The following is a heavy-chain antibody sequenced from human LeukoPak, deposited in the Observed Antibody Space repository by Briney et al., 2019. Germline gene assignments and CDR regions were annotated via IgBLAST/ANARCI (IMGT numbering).Heavy chain of an antibody. Sequence: GGSLRLSCAASGFTVSINYMSWVRQAPGKGLEWVSVIYGGGSTYYADSVRGRLTISRDNSKNTLYLQMNSLRAEDTAVYYCARDTNYLYGLDVWGQGTTVTVSS. CDR2: IYGGGST. CDR1: GFTVSINY. V-gene: IGHV3-53*01. D-gene: IGHD4/OR15-4a*01. CDR3: ARDTNYLYGLDV. J-gene: IGHJ6*02.